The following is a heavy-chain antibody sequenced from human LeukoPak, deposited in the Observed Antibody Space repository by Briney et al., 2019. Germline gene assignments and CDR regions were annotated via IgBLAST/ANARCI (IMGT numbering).Heavy chain of an antibody. D-gene: IGHD4-17*01. CDR3: ARPTGTTSFDY. J-gene: IGHJ4*02. CDR2: IIPILGIA. CDR1: GGTFSSYA. Sequence: SVKVSCKASGGTFSSYAISWVRQAPGQGLEWMGRIIPILGIANYAQKFQGRVTITADKSTSTAYMELSSLRSEDTAVYYCARPTGTTSFDYWGQGTLVTVSS. V-gene: IGHV1-69*04.